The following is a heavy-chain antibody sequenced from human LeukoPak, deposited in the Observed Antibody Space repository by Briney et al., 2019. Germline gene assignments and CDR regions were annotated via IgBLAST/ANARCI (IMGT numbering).Heavy chain of an antibody. CDR1: GGTFSSYA. CDR2: IIPILGIP. CDR3: ARVSYYDSSGYPEYFDH. J-gene: IGHJ1*01. D-gene: IGHD3-22*01. Sequence: ASVRCSCTASGGTFSSYAIRWVRQAPGQGLEWMGRIIPILGIPNYAQKFQGRVTITADKSTTTAYMELSSLRSEDTAVYYCARVSYYDSSGYPEYFDHWGQATNLTVSS. V-gene: IGHV1-69*04.